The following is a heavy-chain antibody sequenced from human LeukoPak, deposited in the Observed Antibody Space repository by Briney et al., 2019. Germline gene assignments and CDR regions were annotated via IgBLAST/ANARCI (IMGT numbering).Heavy chain of an antibody. CDR1: GFTFSSYT. CDR2: ISSSSNYM. J-gene: IGHJ3*02. D-gene: IGHD3-16*01. CDR3: ARDEGGENAFDI. Sequence: PGGSLRLSCAASGFTFSSYTMNWVRQAPGKGLEWVSSISSSSNYMYYGGSVTGRFTISRDNAKNSLYLQMNSLRAEDTAVYYCARDEGGENAFDIWGQGTMVTVSS. V-gene: IGHV3-21*06.